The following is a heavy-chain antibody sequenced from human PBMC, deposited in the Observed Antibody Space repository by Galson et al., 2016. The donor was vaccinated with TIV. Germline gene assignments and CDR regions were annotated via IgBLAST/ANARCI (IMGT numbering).Heavy chain of an antibody. Sequence: SVKVSCKASGGTFKIHSITWVRQAPGQGLEWMGGIIPVFGTANYAQSFRGRVTITADESTNTAYLQLSSLRSEDTAVYYCATVITFGGAIVYGRDYSMDVWGQGTTVTVSS. J-gene: IGHJ6*02. CDR3: ATVITFGGAIVYGRDYSMDV. CDR1: GGTFKIHS. CDR2: IIPVFGTA. D-gene: IGHD3-16*02. V-gene: IGHV1-69*13.